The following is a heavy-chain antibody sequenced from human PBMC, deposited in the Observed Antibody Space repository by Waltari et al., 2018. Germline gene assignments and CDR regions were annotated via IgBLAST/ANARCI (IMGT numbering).Heavy chain of an antibody. V-gene: IGHV3-23*04. CDR2: ISGSGGST. J-gene: IGHJ4*02. CDR3: AKDREIRFLEWFSSYFDY. CDR1: GFTFSSYA. Sequence: EVQLVESGGGLVQPGGSLRLSCAASGFTFSSYAMSWVRQAPGQGLEWVSAISGSGGSTYYADSVKGRFTISRDNSKNTLYLQMNSLRAEDTAVYYCAKDREIRFLEWFSSYFDYWGQGTLVTVSS. D-gene: IGHD3-3*01.